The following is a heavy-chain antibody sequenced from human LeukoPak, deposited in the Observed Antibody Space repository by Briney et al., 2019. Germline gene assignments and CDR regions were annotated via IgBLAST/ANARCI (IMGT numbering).Heavy chain of an antibody. D-gene: IGHD4-17*01. CDR3: ARQAQTTVTTYSIGGSVDY. CDR2: ISSTISDI. Sequence: PGGSLRLSCAASGFIFRSYSMNWVRQAPGKGLEWVSYISSTISDIYYADSVKGRFTISRDNSRNTVHLQMNSLRTEDTAVYYCARQAQTTVTTYSIGGSVDYWGQGSLVTVSS. J-gene: IGHJ4*02. CDR1: GFIFRSYS. V-gene: IGHV3-21*05.